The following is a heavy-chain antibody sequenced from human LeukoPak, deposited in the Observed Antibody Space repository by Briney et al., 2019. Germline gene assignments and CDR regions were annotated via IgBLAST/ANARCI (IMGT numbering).Heavy chain of an antibody. J-gene: IGHJ4*02. D-gene: IGHD3-22*01. CDR3: ARLRKTYYYDSSGYYYFDY. CDR2: IYTSGST. CDR1: GGSISSYY. V-gene: IGHV4-4*07. Sequence: PSETLSLTCTVSGGSISSYYWSWIRQLAGKGLEWIGRIYTSGSTNYNPSLKSRVTMSVDTSKNQFSLKLSSVTAADTAVYYCARLRKTYYYDSSGYYYFDYWGQGTLVTVSS.